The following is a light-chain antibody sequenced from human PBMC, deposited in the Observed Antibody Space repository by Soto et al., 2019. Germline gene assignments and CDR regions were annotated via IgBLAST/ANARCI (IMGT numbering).Light chain of an antibody. Sequence: QSVLTQPASVSGSPGQSITIACTGTSRDVGGYNYVSWYQQHPGKAPKLMIYDVSNRPSGVSNRFSGSKSGNTASLTISGLQAEDEADYYCSSYTSSSTLEGVFGGGTQLTVL. V-gene: IGLV2-14*01. CDR3: SSYTSSSTLEGV. CDR2: DVS. CDR1: SRDVGGYNY. J-gene: IGLJ3*02.